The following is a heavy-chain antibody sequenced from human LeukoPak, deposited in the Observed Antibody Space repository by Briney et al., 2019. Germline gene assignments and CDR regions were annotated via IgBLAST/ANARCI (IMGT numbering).Heavy chain of an antibody. D-gene: IGHD3-22*01. V-gene: IGHV4-34*01. CDR2: INHSGST. CDR3: ARDPLNYDSSGYIRYYFDY. CDR1: GGSFRGYY. J-gene: IGHJ4*02. Sequence: SETLSLTCAVYGGSFRGYYWSWIRQPPGKGLEWIGEINHSGSTNYNPSLKTRVTISVDTSKNQFSLKLSSVTAADTAVYYCARDPLNYDSSGYIRYYFDYWGQGTLVTVSS.